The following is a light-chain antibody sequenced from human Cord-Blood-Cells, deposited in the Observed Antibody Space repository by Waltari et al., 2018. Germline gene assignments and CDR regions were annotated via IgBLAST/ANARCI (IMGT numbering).Light chain of an antibody. CDR3: QQYNNWLT. CDR2: GAS. V-gene: IGKV3-15*01. Sequence: EIVMTQSPATLSVSPGERATLSCRASQSVSSNLAWYQQKPGQAPRLLLYGASTRATGSPARFSGSGSGTEFTLTISSLQSEDFAVYYCQQYNNWLTFGGGTKVEIK. J-gene: IGKJ4*01. CDR1: QSVSSN.